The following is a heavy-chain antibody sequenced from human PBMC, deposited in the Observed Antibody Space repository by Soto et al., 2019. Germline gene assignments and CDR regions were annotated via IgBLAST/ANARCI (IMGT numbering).Heavy chain of an antibody. J-gene: IGHJ4*02. Sequence: SETLSLTCAVYGGSFSGYYWSWIRQPPGKGLEWIGEINHSGSTNYNPSLKSRVTISVDASKNQFSLKLSSVTAADTAVYYCARSLRRFSHYFDYWGQGTLVTVSS. CDR1: GGSFSGYY. CDR3: ARSLRRFSHYFDY. CDR2: INHSGST. V-gene: IGHV4-34*01.